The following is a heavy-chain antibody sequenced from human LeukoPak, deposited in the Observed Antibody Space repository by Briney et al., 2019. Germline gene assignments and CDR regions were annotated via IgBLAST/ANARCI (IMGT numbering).Heavy chain of an antibody. CDR3: ARDLSITIFGVVISLTFDI. CDR1: GYTFTGYY. V-gene: IGHV1-2*02. J-gene: IGHJ3*02. CDR2: INPNSGGT. D-gene: IGHD3-3*01. Sequence: GAPVKVSCKASGYTFTGYYMHWVRQAPGQGLEWMGWINPNSGGTNYAQKFQGRVTMTRDTSISTAYMELSRLRSDDTAVYYCARDLSITIFGVVISLTFDIWGQGTMVTVSS.